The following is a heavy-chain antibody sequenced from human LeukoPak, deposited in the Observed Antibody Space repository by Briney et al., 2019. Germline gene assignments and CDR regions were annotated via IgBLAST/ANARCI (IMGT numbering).Heavy chain of an antibody. CDR1: GGTCSSYA. Sequence: SVKVSCKASGGTCSSYAISWVRQAPGQGLEWMGGIIPIFGTANYAQKFQGRVTITADKSTSTAYMELSSLRSEDTAVYYCARSMSYYDSSGYDFDYWGQGTLVTVSS. J-gene: IGHJ4*02. D-gene: IGHD3-22*01. CDR2: IIPIFGTA. CDR3: ARSMSYYDSSGYDFDY. V-gene: IGHV1-69*06.